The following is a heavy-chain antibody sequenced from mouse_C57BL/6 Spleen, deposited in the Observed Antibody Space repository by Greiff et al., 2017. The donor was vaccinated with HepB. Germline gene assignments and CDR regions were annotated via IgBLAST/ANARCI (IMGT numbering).Heavy chain of an antibody. D-gene: IGHD2-10*02. Sequence: DVKLQESEGGLVQPGSSMKLSCTASGFTFSDYYMAWVRQVPEKGLEWVANINYDGSSTYYLDSLKSRFIISRDNAKNMLYLQMSSLKSEDTATYYCARDGGYGNDYWGQGTTLTVSS. CDR2: INYDGSST. CDR1: GFTFSDYY. J-gene: IGHJ2*01. CDR3: ARDGGYGNDY. V-gene: IGHV5-16*01.